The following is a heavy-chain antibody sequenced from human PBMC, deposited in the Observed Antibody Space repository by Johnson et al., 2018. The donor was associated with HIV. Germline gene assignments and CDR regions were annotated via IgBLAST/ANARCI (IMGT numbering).Heavy chain of an antibody. V-gene: IGHV3-30*04. CDR1: GFTFSSYA. CDR2: IWYDGSNK. D-gene: IGHD3-22*01. J-gene: IGHJ3*02. CDR3: ARERSITMIVVVIHDAFDI. Sequence: QVQLVESGGGLVQPGGSLRLSCAASGFTFSSYAMSWVRQAPGKGLEWVAVIWYDGSNKYYADSVKGRFTISRDNSKNTLYLQMNSLRAEDTAVYYCARERSITMIVVVIHDAFDIWGQGTMVTVSS.